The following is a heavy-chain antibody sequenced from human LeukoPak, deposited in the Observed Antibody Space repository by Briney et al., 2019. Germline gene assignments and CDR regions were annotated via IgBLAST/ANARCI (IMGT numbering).Heavy chain of an antibody. CDR3: TRQVATVTTHSMDV. CDR2: ISAYNGNT. Sequence: GASVKVSCKASGYTFTSYGISWVRQAPGQGLEWMGWISAYNGNTNYAQKLQGRVTMTTDTSTSTAYMELRSLRSDDTAVYYCTRQVATVTTHSMDVWGKGTTVTISS. CDR1: GYTFTSYG. V-gene: IGHV1-18*01. D-gene: IGHD4-17*01. J-gene: IGHJ6*03.